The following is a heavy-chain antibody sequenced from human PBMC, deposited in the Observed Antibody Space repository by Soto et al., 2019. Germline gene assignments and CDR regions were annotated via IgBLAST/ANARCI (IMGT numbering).Heavy chain of an antibody. CDR2: IVVGSGNT. CDR1: GFTFTSSA. CDR3: AADCSGGSCYSGGHYYYGMDV. V-gene: IGHV1-58*01. Sequence: SVKVSCKASGFTFTSSAVQWVRQARGQRLEWIGWIVVGSGNTNYAQKFQERVTITRDMSTSTAYMELSSLRSEDTAVYYCAADCSGGSCYSGGHYYYGMDVWGQGTTVTVSS. J-gene: IGHJ6*02. D-gene: IGHD2-15*01.